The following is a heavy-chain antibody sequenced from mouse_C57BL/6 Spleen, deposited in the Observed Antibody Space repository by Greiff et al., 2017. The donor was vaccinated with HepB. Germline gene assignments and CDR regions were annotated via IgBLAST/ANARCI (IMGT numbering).Heavy chain of an antibody. CDR1: GYTFTDYE. CDR3: TRIYDYEFDY. V-gene: IGHV1-15*01. CDR2: IDPGTGGT. J-gene: IGHJ2*01. D-gene: IGHD2-4*01. Sequence: VQLQQSGAELVRPGASVTLSCKASGYTFTDYEMHWVKQTPVHGLEWIGAIDPGTGGTAYNQKFKGKAILTADKSSSTAYMELRSLTSEDSAVYYCTRIYDYEFDYWGQGTTLTVSS.